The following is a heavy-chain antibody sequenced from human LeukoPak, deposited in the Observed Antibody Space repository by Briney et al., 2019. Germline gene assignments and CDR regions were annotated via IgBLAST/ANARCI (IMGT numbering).Heavy chain of an antibody. V-gene: IGHV4-59*01. CDR3: ARGLLYYYYYMDV. D-gene: IGHD2-21*01. Sequence: SETLSLTCTVSGGSISRYYWSWIRQPPGKGLGWFGYVYDSGTTNYNPSLKSRVTISVDTSKNQFSLKLSSVTAADTAVYYCARGLLYYYYYMDVWGKGTTVTVSS. J-gene: IGHJ6*03. CDR1: GGSISRYY. CDR2: VYDSGTT.